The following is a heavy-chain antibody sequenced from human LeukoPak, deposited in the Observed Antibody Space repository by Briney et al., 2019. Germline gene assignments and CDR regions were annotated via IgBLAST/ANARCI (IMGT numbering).Heavy chain of an antibody. D-gene: IGHD6-13*01. V-gene: IGHV1-46*01. CDR1: GYTCTSYY. Sequence: GASVKVSCKASGYTCTSYYMHWVRQAPAQGLELMGVINPSGGSTTHAQKFQGRVTMTRDTSTSTVYMELSSLRSEDTAVYYCARQTTSAAGPDYWGQGTLVTVSS. CDR3: ARQTTSAAGPDY. J-gene: IGHJ4*02. CDR2: INPSGGST.